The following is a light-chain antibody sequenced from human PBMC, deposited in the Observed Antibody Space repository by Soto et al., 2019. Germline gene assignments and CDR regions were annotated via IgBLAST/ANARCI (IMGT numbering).Light chain of an antibody. CDR1: TSNIGTNT. J-gene: IGLJ1*01. CDR3: QVWDSSSDHYV. Sequence: QSVLTQSPSASGTPGQRVSISCSGSTSNIGTNTVSWYQHVPGTAPKLLIYSNDQRPSAVPGRFSGSKSGTPASLAISGLLSEDEADYYCQVWDSSSDHYVLGTGTKVTVL. CDR2: SND. V-gene: IGLV1-44*01.